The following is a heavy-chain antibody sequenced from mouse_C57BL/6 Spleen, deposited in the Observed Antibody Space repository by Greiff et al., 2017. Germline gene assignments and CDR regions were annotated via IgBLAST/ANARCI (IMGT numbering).Heavy chain of an antibody. Sequence: VQLKESGPGMVKPSQSLSLTCTVTGYSITSGYDWHWIRHFPGNKLEWMGYISYSGSTNYNPSLKSRISITHDTSKNHFFLKLNSVTTEDTATYYCAKRSLTGYFDYWGQGTTLTVSS. CDR2: ISYSGST. J-gene: IGHJ2*01. CDR3: AKRSLTGYFDY. D-gene: IGHD4-1*01. CDR1: GYSITSGYD. V-gene: IGHV3-1*01.